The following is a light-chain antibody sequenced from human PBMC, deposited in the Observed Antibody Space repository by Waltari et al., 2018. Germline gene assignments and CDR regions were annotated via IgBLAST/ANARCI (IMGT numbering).Light chain of an antibody. CDR1: NIGSKS. CDR2: YDS. Sequence: SYVLTQPPSVSVAPGKTARITCGGNNIGSKSVHWDQQKPGQAPVLVIYYDSDRPSGIPERFSGSNSGNTATLTISRVEAGDEADYYCQVWDSSSDHPTWVFGGGTKLTVL. V-gene: IGLV3-21*04. J-gene: IGLJ3*02. CDR3: QVWDSSSDHPTWV.